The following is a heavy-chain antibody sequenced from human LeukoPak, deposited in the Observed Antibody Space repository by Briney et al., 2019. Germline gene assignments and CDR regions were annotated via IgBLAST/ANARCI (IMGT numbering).Heavy chain of an antibody. CDR1: GFTFSSYA. D-gene: IGHD4-17*01. V-gene: IGHV3-23*01. CDR3: AKEEMTTVNRGAFDI. J-gene: IGHJ3*02. CDR2: VSSSGDT. Sequence: GGSLRLSCAASGFTFSSYAMSWVRQAPGKGLEWVSAVSSSGDTYYADSVKGRFTISRDSSKNTLYLQMNSLRAEDTAVYYCAKEEMTTVNRGAFDIWGQGTMVTVSS.